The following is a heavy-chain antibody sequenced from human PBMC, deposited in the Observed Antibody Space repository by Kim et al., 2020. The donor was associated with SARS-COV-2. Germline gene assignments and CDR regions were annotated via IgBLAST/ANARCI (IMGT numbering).Heavy chain of an antibody. CDR3: ATSLPADARYYFDY. CDR2: INHSGST. Sequence: SETLSLTCAVYGGSFSGYYWSWIRQPPGKGLEWIGEINHSGSTNYNPSLKSRVTISVDTSKNQFSLKLSPVTAADTAVYYCATSLPADARYYFDYWGQGT. CDR1: GGSFSGYY. D-gene: IGHD1-26*01. J-gene: IGHJ4*02. V-gene: IGHV4-34*01.